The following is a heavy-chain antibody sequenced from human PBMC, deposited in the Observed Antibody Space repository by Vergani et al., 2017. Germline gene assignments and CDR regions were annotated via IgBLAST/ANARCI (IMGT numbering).Heavy chain of an antibody. J-gene: IGHJ4*02. Sequence: QVQLVESGGGVVQPGRSLRLSCAASGFTFSSYAMHWVRQAPGKGLEWVAVISYDGSNKYYADSVKGRFTISRDNSKNTLYLQMNSLGAEETALYYCDGGTGHDYWGQGTLVTVSS. CDR2: ISYDGSNK. V-gene: IGHV3-30-3*01. CDR3: DGGTGHDY. D-gene: IGHD1-14*01. CDR1: GFTFSSYA.